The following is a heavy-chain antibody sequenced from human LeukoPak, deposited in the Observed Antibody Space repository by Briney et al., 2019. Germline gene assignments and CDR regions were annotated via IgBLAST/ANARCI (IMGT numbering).Heavy chain of an antibody. J-gene: IGHJ4*02. CDR1: GGSISSYY. V-gene: IGHV4-59*01. Sequence: SETLSLTCTVSGGSISSYYWSWIRQPPGKGLEWIGYIYYSGSTNYNPSLKSRVTISVDTSKNQFSLKLSSVTAADTAVYYCARETGSSSSPFDYWGQGTLVTVSS. CDR3: ARETGSSSSPFDY. CDR2: IYYSGST. D-gene: IGHD6-6*01.